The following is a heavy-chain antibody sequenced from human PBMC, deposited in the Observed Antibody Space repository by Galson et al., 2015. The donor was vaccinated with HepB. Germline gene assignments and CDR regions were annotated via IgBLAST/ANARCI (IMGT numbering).Heavy chain of an antibody. CDR2: ITGSTGST. CDR3: ARDSSVSGTRPYFFDY. J-gene: IGHJ4*02. Sequence: SLRLSCAASRFTFSNYAMSWVRQAPGKGLEWISTITGSTGSTYYADSVKGRFTISRDNSKNTLYLQMNSLRAEDTAVYFCARDSSVSGTRPYFFDYWGQGTLVTVSS. V-gene: IGHV3-23*01. D-gene: IGHD1-26*01. CDR1: RFTFSNYA.